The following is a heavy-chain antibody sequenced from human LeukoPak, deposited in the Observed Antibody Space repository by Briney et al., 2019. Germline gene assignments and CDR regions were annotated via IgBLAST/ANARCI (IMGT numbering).Heavy chain of an antibody. Sequence: GGSLRLSCVASEFTFSRYWMSWVRQAAGKGLEWVANIKQDGSEKYYVDSVKGRFTISRDNAKNSLYLQMNSLRAEDTAVYYCAKEGRIAAEIDPWGQGTLVTVSS. CDR2: IKQDGSEK. J-gene: IGHJ5*02. CDR1: EFTFSRYW. CDR3: AKEGRIAAEIDP. V-gene: IGHV3-7*03. D-gene: IGHD6-13*01.